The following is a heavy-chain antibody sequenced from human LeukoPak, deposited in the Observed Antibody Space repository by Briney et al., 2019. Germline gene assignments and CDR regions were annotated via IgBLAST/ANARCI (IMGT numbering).Heavy chain of an antibody. D-gene: IGHD2-8*01. CDR1: GFIFSSYT. CDR2: IGSNISYI. V-gene: IGHV3-21*01. J-gene: IGHJ4*02. Sequence: GGSLRLSCAASGFIFSSYTMNWVRQAPGKGLEWVSSIGSNISYIYYADSVKGRFTISRDSPKNSLYLQMNSLSAEDTAVYYCARDNGAKQFDYWGQGTLVIVSA. CDR3: ARDNGAKQFDY.